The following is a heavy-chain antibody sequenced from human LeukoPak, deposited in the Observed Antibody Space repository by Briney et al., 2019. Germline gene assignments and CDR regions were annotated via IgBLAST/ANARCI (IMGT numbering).Heavy chain of an antibody. Sequence: PSETLSLTCTVSGGSISSYYWSWIRQPPGEGLEWIGYIYYSGSTNYNPSLKSRVTISVDTSKNQFSLKLSSVTAADTAVYYWARGINAFDIWGQGTMVTVSS. V-gene: IGHV4-59*01. J-gene: IGHJ3*02. CDR2: IYYSGST. CDR1: GGSISSYY. D-gene: IGHD1-14*01. CDR3: ARGINAFDI.